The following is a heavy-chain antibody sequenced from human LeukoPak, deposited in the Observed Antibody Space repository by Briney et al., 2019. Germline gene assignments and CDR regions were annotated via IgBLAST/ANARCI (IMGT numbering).Heavy chain of an antibody. Sequence: GASVKVSCKASGYTFTSYGISWVGQAPGQGLEWMGWISAYNGNTNYAQKVQGRVTMTRDTSTSTAYMELRSLRSDDTAVYYCARGLPWGQNSLYGMDVWGQGTTVTVSS. CDR1: GYTFTSYG. CDR3: ARGLPWGQNSLYGMDV. CDR2: ISAYNGNT. J-gene: IGHJ6*02. V-gene: IGHV1-18*01. D-gene: IGHD7-27*01.